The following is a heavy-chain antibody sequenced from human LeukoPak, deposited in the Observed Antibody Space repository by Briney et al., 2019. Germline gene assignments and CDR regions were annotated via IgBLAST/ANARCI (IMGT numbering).Heavy chain of an antibody. CDR2: ISSSGSTI. J-gene: IGHJ4*02. V-gene: IGHV3-48*03. CDR3: ARDYSVAGPIDY. Sequence: SGGSLRLSCAASGFTFSSYEMNWVRQAPGKGLEWVSYISSSGSTIYYADSVKGRFTISRDNAKNSLYLQMNSLRAEDTAVYYCARDYSVAGPIDYWGQGTLVTVSS. D-gene: IGHD5/OR15-5a*01. CDR1: GFTFSSYE.